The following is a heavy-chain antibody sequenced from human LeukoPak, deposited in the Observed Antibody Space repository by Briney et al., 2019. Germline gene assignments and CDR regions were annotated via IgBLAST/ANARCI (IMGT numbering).Heavy chain of an antibody. Sequence: GRSLRLSCAASGFTFTIHAVHWVRQAPGKGLEWVAVTDGTNKFYSDSVRGRFTISGDTSKNTIYLQMNSLRPEDTAMYYCAKDLIAGPPDYFDYWGQGTLVSVS. CDR3: AKDLIAGPPDYFDY. V-gene: IGHV3-30-3*01. J-gene: IGHJ4*02. CDR2: TDGTNK. D-gene: IGHD2-21*01. CDR1: GFTFTIHA.